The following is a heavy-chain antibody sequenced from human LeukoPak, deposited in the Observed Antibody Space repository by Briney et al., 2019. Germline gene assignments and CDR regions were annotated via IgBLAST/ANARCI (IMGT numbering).Heavy chain of an antibody. J-gene: IGHJ4*01. D-gene: IGHD3-22*01. V-gene: IGHV3-15*07. CDR3: TQGSGFYYDY. CDR1: GLTVSNVW. CDR2: IKSKKDGGTT. Sequence: GGSLRLSCAVSGLTVSNVWMNWVRQAPGKGLEWVGRIKSKKDGGTTEFAAPVRGRFTISRDDSQNTLYLQMNSLTSDDTAVYYCTQGSGFYYDYWGQEPWSPSPQ.